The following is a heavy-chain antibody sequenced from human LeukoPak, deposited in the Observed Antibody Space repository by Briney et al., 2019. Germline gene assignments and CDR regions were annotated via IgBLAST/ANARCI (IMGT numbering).Heavy chain of an antibody. CDR1: GYSFTINW. J-gene: IGHJ4*02. V-gene: IGHV5-51*01. CDR2: IYPGDSET. Sequence: SGESLKISCQGSGYSFTINWIGWVRQMPGKGLEWMGIIYPGDSETRYSPSFQGQVTISADKSISTAYLQWSSLKASDTAMYYCATHLGYCSSTSCYSYWGQGTLVTVSS. CDR3: ATHLGYCSSTSCYSY. D-gene: IGHD2-2*01.